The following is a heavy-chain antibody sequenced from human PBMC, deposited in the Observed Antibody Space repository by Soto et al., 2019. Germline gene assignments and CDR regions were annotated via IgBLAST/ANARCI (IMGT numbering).Heavy chain of an antibody. CDR3: ARVAYTSRATHWFDC. D-gene: IGHD3-16*01. CDR1: GGTFTNYA. CDR2: IIPIFGTT. V-gene: IGHV1-69*01. Sequence: QVQLVQSGAEVKKPGSSVKVSCKASGGTFTNYAVSWVRQAPGQGLEWMGDIIPIFGTTNYAQKFQGRVTIAGDESTSTGYMELTNLRSEDTALYYCARVAYTSRATHWFDCWGPGTLVTVSS. J-gene: IGHJ5*01.